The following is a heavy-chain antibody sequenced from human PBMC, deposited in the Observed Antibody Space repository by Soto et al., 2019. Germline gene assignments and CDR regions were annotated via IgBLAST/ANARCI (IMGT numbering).Heavy chain of an antibody. J-gene: IGHJ5*02. D-gene: IGHD3-3*01. CDR2: INSDGSST. CDR1: GFTFSSYW. Sequence: GGSLRLSCAASGFTFSSYWMHWFRQAPGKGLVWVSRINSDGSSTTYADSVKGRFTISRDNAKNTLYLQMNSLRAEDTAVYYCARDRLPTVFGVNQPPCFDPWGQGTLVTVSS. CDR3: ARDRLPTVFGVNQPPCFDP. V-gene: IGHV3-74*01.